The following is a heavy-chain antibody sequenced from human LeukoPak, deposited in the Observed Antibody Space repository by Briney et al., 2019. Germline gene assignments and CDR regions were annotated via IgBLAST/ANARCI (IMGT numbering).Heavy chain of an antibody. D-gene: IGHD3-10*01. J-gene: IGHJ4*02. CDR2: IYYSGST. V-gene: IGHV4-59*01. CDR3: ARSYRSITMVRGGYYFDY. Sequence: SETLSLTCTVSGGSISSYYWSWIRQPPGKGLEWIGYIYYSGSTNYNPSPKSRVTISVDTSKNQFSLKLSSVTAADTAVYYCARSYRSITMVRGGYYFDYWGQGTLVTVSS. CDR1: GGSISSYY.